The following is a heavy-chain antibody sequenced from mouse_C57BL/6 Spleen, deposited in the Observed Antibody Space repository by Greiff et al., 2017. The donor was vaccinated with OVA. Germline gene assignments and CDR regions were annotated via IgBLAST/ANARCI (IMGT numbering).Heavy chain of an antibody. CDR2: ISYDGSN. J-gene: IGHJ3*01. CDR3: AREDLGGFAY. Sequence: EVHLVESGPGLVKPSQSLSLTCSVTGYSITSGYYWNWIRQFPGNKLEWMGYISYDGSNNYNPSLKNRISITRDTSKNQFFLKLNSVTTEDTATYYCAREDLGGFAYWGQGTLVTVSA. D-gene: IGHD3-3*01. V-gene: IGHV3-6*01. CDR1: GYSITSGYY.